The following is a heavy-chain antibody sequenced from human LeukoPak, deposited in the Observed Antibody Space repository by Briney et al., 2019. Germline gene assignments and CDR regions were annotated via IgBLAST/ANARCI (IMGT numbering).Heavy chain of an antibody. CDR2: IYYSGST. V-gene: IGHV4-59*08. D-gene: IGHD5-18*01. CDR3: ARQPPAMAKSYFDY. J-gene: IGHJ4*02. Sequence: SETLSLTCTVSGGSISSYYWSWIRQPPGKGLEWIGYIYYSGSTNYNPSLRSRVTISVDTSKNQFSLKLSSVTAADTAVYYCARQPPAMAKSYFDYWGQGTLVTVSS. CDR1: GGSISSYY.